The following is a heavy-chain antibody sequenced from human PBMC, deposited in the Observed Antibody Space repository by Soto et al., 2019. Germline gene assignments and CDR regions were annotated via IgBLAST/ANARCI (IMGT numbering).Heavy chain of an antibody. D-gene: IGHD1-1*01. CDR3: AKGHLQRRLGYDY. CDR1: GFTFSSYA. J-gene: IGHJ4*02. CDR2: ISGSGGNT. V-gene: IGHV3-23*01. Sequence: EVQVLESGGGLVQPGGSLRLSCAASGFTFSSYAMNWVRQAPGKGLEWVSVISGSGGNTYYADSVKGRFTISRDNSKNTLFLQMNRLRAEDTAVYYCAKGHLQRRLGYDYWGQGTLVTVSS.